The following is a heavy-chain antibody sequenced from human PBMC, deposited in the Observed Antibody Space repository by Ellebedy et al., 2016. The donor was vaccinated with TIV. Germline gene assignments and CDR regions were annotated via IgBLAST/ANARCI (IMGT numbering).Heavy chain of an antibody. CDR3: ATDGSYGDYRSPAHAFEV. Sequence: GGSLRLSCAASGFSFSSYWMSWVRQAPGKGLEWVANIRVDGNDKYYVDSVKGRFTISRDNAKNALYLQMNSLRAEDTALYYCATDGSYGDYRSPAHAFEVWGQGTMVTVSS. J-gene: IGHJ3*01. CDR1: GFSFSSYW. CDR2: IRVDGNDK. V-gene: IGHV3-7*01. D-gene: IGHD4-17*01.